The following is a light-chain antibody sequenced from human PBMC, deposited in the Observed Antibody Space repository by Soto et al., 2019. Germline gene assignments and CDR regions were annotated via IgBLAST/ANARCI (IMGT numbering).Light chain of an antibody. V-gene: IGKV3-15*01. CDR3: QQYNNWPPLT. Sequence: EIVMTQSPATLSVSPGEGATLSCRASQSVSSNLAWYQQKPGQAPMLLIYAASTRATGIPARFSGSGSGTEFTLTNSSLQSEDFAVYYCQQYNNWPPLTFGGGTKVEIK. CDR2: AAS. CDR1: QSVSSN. J-gene: IGKJ4*01.